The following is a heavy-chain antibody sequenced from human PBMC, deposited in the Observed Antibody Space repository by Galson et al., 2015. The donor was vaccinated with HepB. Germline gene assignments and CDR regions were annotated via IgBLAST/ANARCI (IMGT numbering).Heavy chain of an antibody. V-gene: IGHV3-30*18. J-gene: IGHJ4*02. D-gene: IGHD4-17*01. CDR3: AKPATTVSYIYYFDY. CDR1: GFTFSSYG. Sequence: SLRLSCAASGFTFSSYGMHWVRQAPGKGLEWVAVISYDGSNKYYADSVKGRFTISRDNSKNTLYLQMNSLRAEDTAVYYCAKPATTVSYIYYFDYWGQGTLVTVSS. CDR2: ISYDGSNK.